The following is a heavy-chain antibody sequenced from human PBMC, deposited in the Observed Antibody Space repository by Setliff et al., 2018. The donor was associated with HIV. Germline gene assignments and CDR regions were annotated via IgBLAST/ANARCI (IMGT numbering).Heavy chain of an antibody. CDR3: ARTIASRPKYYYYAMDF. CDR1: GYSFTSYW. V-gene: IGHV5-51*01. CDR2: IYPYDSDT. Sequence: PGESLKISCKVSGYSFTSYWIGWVRQMPGKGLEWIGIIYPYDSDTRYSPSFQDQVTISVDKSISTAYLQWSSLKASDTAMYYCARTIASRPKYYYYAMDFWGQGTTVTVSS. D-gene: IGHD6-6*01. J-gene: IGHJ6*02.